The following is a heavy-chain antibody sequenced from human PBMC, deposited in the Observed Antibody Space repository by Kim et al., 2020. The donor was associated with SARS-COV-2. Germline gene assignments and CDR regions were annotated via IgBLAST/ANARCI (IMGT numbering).Heavy chain of an antibody. CDR3: ARVRREDYGGNPGFFDY. CDR1: GFTVSSNY. Sequence: GGSLRLSCAASGFTVSSNYMSWVRQAPGKGLEWVSVIYSGGSKYYADSVKGRFTISRDNSKNTLYLQMNSLRAEDTAVYYCARVRREDYGGNPGFFDYWGQGTLVTVSS. J-gene: IGHJ4*02. V-gene: IGHV3-53*01. D-gene: IGHD4-17*01. CDR2: IYSGGSK.